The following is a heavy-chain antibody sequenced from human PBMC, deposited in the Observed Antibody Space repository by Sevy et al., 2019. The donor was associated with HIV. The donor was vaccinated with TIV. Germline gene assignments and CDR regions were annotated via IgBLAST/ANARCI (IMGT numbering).Heavy chain of an antibody. D-gene: IGHD3-10*01. J-gene: IGHJ4*02. V-gene: IGHV4-31*03. CDR1: GGSISSGDYY. CDR2: IYYSGST. Sequence: SETLSLTCTVSGGSISSGDYYWSWIRQHPGKGLEWIGYIYYSGSTYYNPSLKSRVTISVDTSKNQFSLKLSSVTAADTAVYYCARVSASAYGSGSYYTYFDYWGQGTLVTVSS. CDR3: ARVSASAYGSGSYYTYFDY.